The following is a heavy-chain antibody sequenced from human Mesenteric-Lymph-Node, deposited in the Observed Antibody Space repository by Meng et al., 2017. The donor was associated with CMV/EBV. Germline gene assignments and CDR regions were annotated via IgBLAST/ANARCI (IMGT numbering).Heavy chain of an antibody. Sequence: GESLKISCAASGFTFSSYAMSWVRQAPGKGLEWVSVIYSGGSSTYYADSVKGRFTISRDNSKNTLYLQMNSLRAEDTAVYYCAKYLLPYYDSSGLDYWGQGTLVTVSS. J-gene: IGHJ4*02. CDR3: AKYLLPYYDSSGLDY. D-gene: IGHD3-22*01. V-gene: IGHV3-23*03. CDR1: GFTFSSYA. CDR2: IYSGGSST.